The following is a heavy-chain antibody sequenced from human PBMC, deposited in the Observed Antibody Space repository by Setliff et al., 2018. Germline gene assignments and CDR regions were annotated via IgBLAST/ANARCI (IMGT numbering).Heavy chain of an antibody. CDR3: ARDYWGSLDY. CDR1: GGSISSSSYF. V-gene: IGHV4-39*02. D-gene: IGHD7-27*01. Sequence: PSETLSLTCTVSGGSISSSSYFWAWIRQPPGKGLEWIGSIYYTGSTSYNPSLKTQVTISVDTSKSQFSLKLSSVTVADTAVYYCARDYWGSLDYWGQGILVTVYS. CDR2: IYYTGST. J-gene: IGHJ4*02.